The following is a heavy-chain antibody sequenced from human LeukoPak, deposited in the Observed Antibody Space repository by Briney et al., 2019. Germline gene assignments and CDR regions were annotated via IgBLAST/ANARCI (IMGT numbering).Heavy chain of an antibody. V-gene: IGHV4-39*01. CDR1: GGSISSSSYY. J-gene: IGHJ4*02. CDR2: IYYSGST. D-gene: IGHD2-15*01. CDR3: ARLMCSGGSCSGDY. Sequence: PSETLSLTCTVSGGSISSSSYYWGWIRQLPGKGLEWIGGIYYSGSTYYNPSLKSRVTISVDTSKNQFSLKLSSVTAADTAVYYCARLMCSGGSCSGDYWGQGTLVTVSS.